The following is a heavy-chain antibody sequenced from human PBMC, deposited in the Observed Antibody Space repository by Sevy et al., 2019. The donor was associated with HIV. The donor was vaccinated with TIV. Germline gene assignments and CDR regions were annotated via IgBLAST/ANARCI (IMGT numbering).Heavy chain of an antibody. CDR2: IYYSGST. Sequence: SETLSLTCTVSGGSISSYYWSWIPQPPGKGLEWIGYIYYSGSTNYNPSLKSRVTISVDTSKNQFSLKLSSVTAADTAVYYCARERQLVLDYWGQGTLVTVSS. D-gene: IGHD6-13*01. CDR1: GGSISSYY. V-gene: IGHV4-59*01. CDR3: ARERQLVLDY. J-gene: IGHJ4*02.